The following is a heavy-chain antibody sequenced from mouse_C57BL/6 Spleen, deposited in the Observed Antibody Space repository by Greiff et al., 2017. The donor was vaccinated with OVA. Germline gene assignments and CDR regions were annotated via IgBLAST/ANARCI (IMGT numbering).Heavy chain of an antibody. Sequence: EVKVEESGGGLVQPKGSLKLSCSASGFSFNTYAMNWVRQAPGKGLEWVARIRSKSNNYATYYADSVKDRFTISRDDSESMLYLQMNNLKTEDTAMYYCVRGDYYVSSPYYAMDYWGQGTSVTVSS. CDR2: IRSKSNNYAT. V-gene: IGHV10-1*01. CDR1: GFSFNTYA. J-gene: IGHJ4*01. D-gene: IGHD1-1*01. CDR3: VRGDYYVSSPYYAMDY.